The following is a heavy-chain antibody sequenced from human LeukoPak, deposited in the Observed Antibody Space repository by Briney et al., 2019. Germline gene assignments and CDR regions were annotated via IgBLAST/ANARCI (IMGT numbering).Heavy chain of an antibody. J-gene: IGHJ6*02. Sequence: PGGSLRLSCVAPGFTFSDYYMAWNRQAPGKGLDWVSYITNVGDGIYYADSVKGRFTMSRDNAKNSLYLQMNSLRAEDSAVYYCALSSINPSYYYGVDVWGQGTTVSVSS. V-gene: IGHV3-11*01. D-gene: IGHD2-2*01. CDR3: ALSSINPSYYYGVDV. CDR2: ITNVGDGI. CDR1: GFTFSDYY.